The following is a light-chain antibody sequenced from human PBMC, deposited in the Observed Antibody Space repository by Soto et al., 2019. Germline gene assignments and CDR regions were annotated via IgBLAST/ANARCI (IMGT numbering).Light chain of an antibody. CDR1: QSVRTY. J-gene: IGKJ5*01. Sequence: EIVLTQSPVTLSLSPGERATLSCRASQSVRTYLAWYQVKPGQAPRLLIYDASRRASGVPARFSGSGSGTDFPPPRRSPRPEEFCLYFFPQPNNWPPIPLGQGTRLENK. V-gene: IGKV3-11*01. CDR2: DAS. CDR3: PQPNNWPPIP.